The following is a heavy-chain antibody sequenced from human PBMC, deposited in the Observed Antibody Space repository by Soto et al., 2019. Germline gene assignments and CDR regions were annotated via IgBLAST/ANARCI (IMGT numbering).Heavy chain of an antibody. Sequence: EVRLVESGGGLAQPGGSLRLSCAASGFTFSSYTMIWVRQAPGKGLEWVSHISISSSTIYYADSVKGRFTISRDNAKNSLYLQMNSLRDEDTAVYYCTRDPYGMDVWGQGTTVTVSS. CDR1: GFTFSSYT. V-gene: IGHV3-48*02. CDR3: TRDPYGMDV. J-gene: IGHJ6*02. CDR2: ISISSSTI.